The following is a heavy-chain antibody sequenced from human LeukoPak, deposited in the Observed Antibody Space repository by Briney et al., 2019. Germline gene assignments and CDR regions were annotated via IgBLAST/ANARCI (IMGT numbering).Heavy chain of an antibody. CDR2: ISGGGGNT. CDR3: AKCAGGSCHGRRGIDY. CDR1: KFAFSSYA. J-gene: IGHJ4*02. V-gene: IGHV3-23*01. D-gene: IGHD2-15*01. Sequence: GGSLRLSCAASKFAFSSYAMSWVRQAPGKGLEWVSAISGGGGNTYYADSVKGRFTISRDNSKNTLYLQMNSLRAEDTAVYYCAKCAGGSCHGRRGIDYWGQGTLVTVSS.